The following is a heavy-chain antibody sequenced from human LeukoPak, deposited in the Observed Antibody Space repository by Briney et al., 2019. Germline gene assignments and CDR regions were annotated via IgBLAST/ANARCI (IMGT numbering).Heavy chain of an antibody. CDR3: VWELDAFDI. CDR2: IWYDGSNK. CDR1: GFTFSSYG. J-gene: IGHJ3*02. V-gene: IGHV3-33*01. Sequence: GGSLRLSCAASGFTFSSYGMHWVRQAPGKGLEWVAVIWYDGSNKYYADSVKGRFTISRGNSKNTLYLQMNSLRAEDTAVYYCVWELDAFDIWGQGTMVTVSS.